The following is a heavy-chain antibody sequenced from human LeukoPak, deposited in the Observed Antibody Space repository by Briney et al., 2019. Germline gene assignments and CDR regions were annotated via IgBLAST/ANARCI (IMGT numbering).Heavy chain of an antibody. CDR2: ISAYNGNT. Sequence: ASVKVSRKASGYTFTSYGISWVRQAPGQGLEWMGWISAYNGNTNYAQKLQGRVTMTTDTSTSTAYMELRSLRSDDTAVYYCARDHSSSYYDSSGYYSGAFDIWGQGTMVTVSS. V-gene: IGHV1-18*01. CDR3: ARDHSSSYYDSSGYYSGAFDI. J-gene: IGHJ3*02. D-gene: IGHD3-22*01. CDR1: GYTFTSYG.